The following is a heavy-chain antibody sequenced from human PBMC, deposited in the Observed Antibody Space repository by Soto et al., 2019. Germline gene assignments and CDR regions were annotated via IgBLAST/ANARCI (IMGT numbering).Heavy chain of an antibody. CDR1: GFTFSRYA. J-gene: IGHJ6*03. CDR3: ARGGELLWSGEVVGDSYYRDV. D-gene: IGHD3-10*01. V-gene: IGHV3-23*01. CDR2: ISGSGGDR. Sequence: EVQLLESGGGLVQPGGSLRLSCAVSGFTFSRYAMSWVRQAPGKGLEWVSSISGSGGDRYHADSVQGRFTISRDNSKDTLYLQMTCLRAEDTAVYYCARGGELLWSGEVVGDSYYRDVWDKGTTVTVS.